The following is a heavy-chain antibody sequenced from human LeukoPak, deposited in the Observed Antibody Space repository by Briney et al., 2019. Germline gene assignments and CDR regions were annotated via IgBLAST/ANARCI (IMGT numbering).Heavy chain of an antibody. CDR3: ARDSNLRTRQLRYFDWLGWFDP. D-gene: IGHD3-9*01. J-gene: IGHJ5*02. CDR1: GGSLSSYY. Sequence: SETLSLTCTVSGGSLSSYYWSWIRQPPGKGLEWIGYIYYSGSTNYNPSLKSRVTISVDTSKNQFSLKLSAVTAADTAVYYCARDSNLRTRQLRYFDWLGWFDPWGQGTLVTVSS. CDR2: IYYSGST. V-gene: IGHV4-59*01.